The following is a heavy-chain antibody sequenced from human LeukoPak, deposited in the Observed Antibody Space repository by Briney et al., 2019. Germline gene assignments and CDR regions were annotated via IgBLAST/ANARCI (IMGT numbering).Heavy chain of an antibody. CDR1: GFTFSRNW. Sequence: AGGSLRLSCEAFGFTFSRNWVSWLRQAPGKGLEWVANIKEDGSETHYVESVMGRFTISRDNAKNSLYLQMNNLRAEDTALYYCARIGVYGDSFDIWGQGTMVTVSS. CDR2: IKEDGSET. J-gene: IGHJ3*02. CDR3: ARIGVYGDSFDI. V-gene: IGHV3-7*05. D-gene: IGHD2-8*01.